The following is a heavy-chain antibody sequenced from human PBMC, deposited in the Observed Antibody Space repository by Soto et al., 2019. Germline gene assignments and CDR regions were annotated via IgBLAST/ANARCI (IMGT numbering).Heavy chain of an antibody. V-gene: IGHV4-59*01. CDR2: SYYTGSS. CDR1: GGSIRSSY. D-gene: IGHD1-1*01. J-gene: IGHJ6*02. Sequence: QVQLQESGPGLVKTSETLSLTCTVSGGSIRSSYWSWIRQPPGKGLEWIGYSYYTGSSNYNPSLKSRVTISVDTSQNQLSLKLGSVTAADTAVYYCARGGRDGDNSPYGMDVWGQGTTVTVPS. CDR3: ARGGRDGDNSPYGMDV.